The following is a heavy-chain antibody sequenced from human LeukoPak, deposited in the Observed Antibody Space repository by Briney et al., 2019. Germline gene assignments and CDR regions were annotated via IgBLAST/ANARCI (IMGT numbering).Heavy chain of an antibody. D-gene: IGHD1-26*01. CDR1: GGSISSYY. Sequence: SETLSLTCTVSGGSISSYYWSWIRQPAGKGLEWIGRIYTSGSTNYNPSLKSRVTMSVDTSKNQFSLKLSSVTAADTAVYYCARSVRQWEPYYFDYWGQGTLVTVSS. V-gene: IGHV4-4*07. J-gene: IGHJ4*02. CDR2: IYTSGST. CDR3: ARSVRQWEPYYFDY.